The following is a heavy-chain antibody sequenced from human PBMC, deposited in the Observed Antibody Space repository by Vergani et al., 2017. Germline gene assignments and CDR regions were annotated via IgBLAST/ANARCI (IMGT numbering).Heavy chain of an antibody. J-gene: IGHJ3*02. CDR2: INPSGGST. CDR1: GYTFTSYY. Sequence: QVQLVQSGAEVKKPGASVKVSCKASGYTFTSYYMHWVRQAPGQGLEWMGIINPSGGSTSYAQKFQGRGTMTRDTSTSTVYMELSSLRSEDTAVYYCAIGPPRIAARPGNAFDIWGQGTMVTVSS. V-gene: IGHV1-46*01. CDR3: AIGPPRIAARPGNAFDI. D-gene: IGHD6-6*01.